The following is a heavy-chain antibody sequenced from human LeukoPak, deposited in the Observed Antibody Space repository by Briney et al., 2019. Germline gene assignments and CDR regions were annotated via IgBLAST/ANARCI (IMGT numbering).Heavy chain of an antibody. CDR2: IRSKAYGGTT. D-gene: IGHD5-24*01. Sequence: GGSLRLSCTASGFTFGDYAMSWVRQAPGKGLEWVGFIRSKAYGGTTEYAASVKGRFTISRDDSKNTLYLQMNSLKTEDTAVYYCTAEEMATTFDIWGQGTMVTVSS. CDR3: TAEEMATTFDI. CDR1: GFTFGDYA. V-gene: IGHV3-49*04. J-gene: IGHJ3*02.